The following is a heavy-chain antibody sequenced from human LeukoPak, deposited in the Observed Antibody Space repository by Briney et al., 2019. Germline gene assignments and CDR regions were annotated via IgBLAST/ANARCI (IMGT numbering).Heavy chain of an antibody. CDR1: GFTVSNSF. Sequence: GGSLRLSYAASGFTVSNSFMIWVRQAPGKGLEWVSLTYTSGSTYYADSMRGRFTISRDNSRNIVYLQINSLRAEDTAVYYCARDNCGGSCYLNYFAMDVWGQGTTVTVSS. CDR3: ARDNCGGSCYLNYFAMDV. CDR2: TYTSGST. J-gene: IGHJ6*02. V-gene: IGHV3-53*01. D-gene: IGHD2-15*01.